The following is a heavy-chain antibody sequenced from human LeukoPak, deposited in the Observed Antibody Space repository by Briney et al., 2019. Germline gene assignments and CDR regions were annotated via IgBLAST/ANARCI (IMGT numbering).Heavy chain of an antibody. V-gene: IGHV1-2*02. J-gene: IGHJ4*02. D-gene: IGHD2-15*01. Sequence: GASVKVSCKASGYTFTGYYMHWVRQAPGQGLEWMGWINPNSGGTNYAQKFQGRVTMTRDTSISTAYMELSRLGSDDTAVYYCARDYGDCSGGSCYPGYYFDYWGQGTLVTVSS. CDR3: ARDYGDCSGGSCYPGYYFDY. CDR1: GYTFTGYY. CDR2: INPNSGGT.